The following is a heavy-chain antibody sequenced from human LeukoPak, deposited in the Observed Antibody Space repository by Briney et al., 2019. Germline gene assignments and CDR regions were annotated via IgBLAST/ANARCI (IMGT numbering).Heavy chain of an antibody. J-gene: IGHJ5*02. D-gene: IGHD2-2*01. CDR3: ARDWVPAASWFDP. CDR2: IYYSGST. CDR1: GGSISSGGYY. Sequence: SETLSLTCTVSGGSISSGGYYWSWVRQHPGKGLEWIGYIYYSGSTYYNPSLKSRVTISVDTSKNQFSLKLSSVTAADTAVYYCARDWVPAASWFDPWGQGTLVTVSS. V-gene: IGHV4-31*03.